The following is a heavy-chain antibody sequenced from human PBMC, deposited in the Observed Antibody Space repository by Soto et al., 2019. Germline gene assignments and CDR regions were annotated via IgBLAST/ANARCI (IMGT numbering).Heavy chain of an antibody. Sequence: QVQLVESGGGVVQPGRSLRLSCAASGFTFSSYAMHWVRQAPGKGLEWVAVISYDGSNKYYADSVKGRFTISRDNSKNTLDLQMNSLRAEDTAVYYCARGLRYFDWLSPFDYWGQGTLVTVSS. J-gene: IGHJ4*02. CDR1: GFTFSSYA. CDR2: ISYDGSNK. CDR3: ARGLRYFDWLSPFDY. V-gene: IGHV3-30-3*01. D-gene: IGHD3-9*01.